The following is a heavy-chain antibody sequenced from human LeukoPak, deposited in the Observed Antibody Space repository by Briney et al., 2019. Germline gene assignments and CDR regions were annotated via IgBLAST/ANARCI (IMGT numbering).Heavy chain of an antibody. CDR3: ARDYSYSYGYDY. CDR1: GGSFSGYY. Sequence: NTSETLSLTCAVYGGSFSGYYWSWIRQPPGKGLEWIGEINHSGSTNYNPSLKSRVTISVDTSKNQFSLKLSSVTAADTAVYYCARDYSYSYGYDYWGQGTLVTVSS. J-gene: IGHJ4*02. CDR2: INHSGST. D-gene: IGHD5-18*01. V-gene: IGHV4-34*01.